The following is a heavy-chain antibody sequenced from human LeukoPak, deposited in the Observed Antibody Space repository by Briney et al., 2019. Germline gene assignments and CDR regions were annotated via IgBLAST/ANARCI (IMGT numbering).Heavy chain of an antibody. CDR1: GGSISSSSYY. V-gene: IGHV4-39*07. Sequence: SETLSLTCTVSGGSISSSSYYWGWIRQPPGKGLEWIGSIYYSGSTYYNPSLKSRVTISVDTSKNQFSLKLRSVTAADTTIYYCARGLTTRDCSSTSCSPFDYWGQGTLVTVSS. D-gene: IGHD2-2*01. J-gene: IGHJ4*02. CDR3: ARGLTTRDCSSTSCSPFDY. CDR2: IYYSGST.